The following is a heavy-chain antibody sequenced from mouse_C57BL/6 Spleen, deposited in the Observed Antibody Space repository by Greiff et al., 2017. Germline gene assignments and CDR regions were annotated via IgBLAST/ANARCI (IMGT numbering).Heavy chain of an antibody. J-gene: IGHJ4*01. CDR3: ARPADYYGSSYYAMDY. V-gene: IGHV5-17*01. CDR2: ISSGSSTI. CDR1: GFTFSDYG. D-gene: IGHD1-1*01. Sequence: EVQRVESGGGLVKPGGSLKLSCAASGFTFSDYGMHWVRQAPEKGLEWVAYISSGSSTIYYADTVKGRFTISRDNAKNTLFLQLTSLRSEDTAMYYCARPADYYGSSYYAMDYWGQGTSVTVSS.